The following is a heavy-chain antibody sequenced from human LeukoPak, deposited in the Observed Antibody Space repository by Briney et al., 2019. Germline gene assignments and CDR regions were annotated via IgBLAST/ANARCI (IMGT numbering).Heavy chain of an antibody. J-gene: IGHJ4*02. V-gene: IGHV3-11*01. CDR3: AKGSNVVVITYLDY. CDR1: GFTFSDYY. CDR2: ISSSGSTT. D-gene: IGHD3-22*01. Sequence: PGGSLRLSCAASGFTFSDYYMSWIRQAPGKGLEWVSYISSSGSTTYYADSVKGRFTISRDNSKNTLYLQMNSLRAEDTAVYYCAKGSNVVVITYLDYWGQGTLVTVSS.